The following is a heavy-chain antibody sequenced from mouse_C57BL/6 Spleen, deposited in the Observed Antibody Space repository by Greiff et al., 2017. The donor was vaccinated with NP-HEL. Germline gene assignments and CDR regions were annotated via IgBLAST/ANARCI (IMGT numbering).Heavy chain of an antibody. D-gene: IGHD2-3*01. J-gene: IGHJ4*01. CDR2: IDPSDSYT. Sequence: QVQLQQSGAELVMPGASVKLSCKASGYTFTSYWMHWVKQRPGQGLEWIGEIDPSDSYTNYNQKFKGKSTLTVDKSSSTAYMQLSSLTSEDSAVYYCARRRGLYDGYPGAMDYWGQGTSVTVSS. CDR3: ARRRGLYDGYPGAMDY. V-gene: IGHV1-69*01. CDR1: GYTFTSYW.